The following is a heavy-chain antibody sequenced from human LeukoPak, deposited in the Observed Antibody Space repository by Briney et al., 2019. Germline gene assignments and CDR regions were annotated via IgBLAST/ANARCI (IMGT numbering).Heavy chain of an antibody. CDR3: ARASLSTGAFDI. V-gene: IGHV1-24*01. CDR2: FDPEDGET. CDR1: GYTLTELS. Sequence: ASVKVSCKVSGYTLTELSMHWVRQAPGKGLEWMGGFDPEDGETIYAQKFQGRVTMTEDTSTDTAYMELSSLRSEDTAVYYCARASLSTGAFDIWGQGTMVTVSS. J-gene: IGHJ3*02. D-gene: IGHD5/OR15-5a*01.